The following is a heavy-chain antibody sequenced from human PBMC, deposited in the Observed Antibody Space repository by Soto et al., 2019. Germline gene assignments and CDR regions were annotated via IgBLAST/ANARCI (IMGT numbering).Heavy chain of an antibody. Sequence: QVQLQESGPGLVKPSETLSLTCTVSGGSISSYYWSWIRQPPGKGLEWIGYIYYSGSTNYNPSLKSRVTISVDTSKNQFSLKLSSVTAADTAVYYCARVSRQQLVRGFYYYYYMDVWGKGTTVTVSS. CDR1: GGSISSYY. CDR3: ARVSRQQLVRGFYYYYYMDV. CDR2: IYYSGST. V-gene: IGHV4-59*01. J-gene: IGHJ6*03. D-gene: IGHD6-13*01.